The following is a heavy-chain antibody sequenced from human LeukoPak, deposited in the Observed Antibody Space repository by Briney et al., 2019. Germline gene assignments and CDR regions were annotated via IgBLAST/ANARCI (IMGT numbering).Heavy chain of an antibody. V-gene: IGHV1-69*13. CDR2: IIPIFGTA. D-gene: IGHD6-19*01. CDR1: GGTFSSYA. Sequence: SVKVSCKASGGTFSSYAISWVRQAPGQGLEWMGGIIPIFGTANYAQKFQGRVTITADESTSTAYMELSSLRSEDTAVYYCASRPGYIAVAGNPNYFDYWGQGTLVTVSS. J-gene: IGHJ4*02. CDR3: ASRPGYIAVAGNPNYFDY.